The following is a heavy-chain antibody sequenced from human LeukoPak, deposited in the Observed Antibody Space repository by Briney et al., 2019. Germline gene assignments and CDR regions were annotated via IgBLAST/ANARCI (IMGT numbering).Heavy chain of an antibody. CDR2: IYYSGST. Sequence: SETLSLTCTVSGGSISSYYWSWIRQPPGKGLEWIGYIYYSGSTNYNPSLKSRVTISVDTSKNQFSLKLSSVTAADTAVYYCARLMPRIAAADYWGQGTLVTVSS. D-gene: IGHD6-13*01. J-gene: IGHJ4*02. CDR3: ARLMPRIAAADY. V-gene: IGHV4-59*01. CDR1: GGSISSYY.